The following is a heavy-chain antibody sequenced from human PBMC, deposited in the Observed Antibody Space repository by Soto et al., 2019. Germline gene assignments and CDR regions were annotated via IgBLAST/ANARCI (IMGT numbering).Heavy chain of an antibody. Sequence: QVHLVESGGGVVQPGRSLRLSCAASGLNFNRNGMHWVRQAPGKGLEWVAVIWYDGSKESYSDSVKGRFTICRDNSKNMLYLQMNSVRVEDTAEYFCARDRSAGNYFYYGMDVWGQGTTVTVSS. V-gene: IGHV3-33*01. CDR1: GLNFNRNG. CDR2: IWYDGSKE. CDR3: ARDRSAGNYFYYGMDV. D-gene: IGHD1-1*01. J-gene: IGHJ6*02.